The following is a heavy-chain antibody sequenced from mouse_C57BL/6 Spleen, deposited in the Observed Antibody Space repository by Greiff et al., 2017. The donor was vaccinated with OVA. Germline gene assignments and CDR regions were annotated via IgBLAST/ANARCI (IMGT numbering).Heavy chain of an antibody. J-gene: IGHJ4*01. CDR2: ISSGGDYI. CDR1: GFTFSSYA. Sequence: EVMLVESGEGLVKPGGSLKLSCAASGFTFSSYAMSWVRQTPEKRLEWVAYISSGGDYIYYADTVKGRFTISRDNARNTLYLQMSSLKSEDTAMYYCTRYTTKDAMDYWGQGTSVTVSS. D-gene: IGHD2-12*01. V-gene: IGHV5-9-1*02. CDR3: TRYTTKDAMDY.